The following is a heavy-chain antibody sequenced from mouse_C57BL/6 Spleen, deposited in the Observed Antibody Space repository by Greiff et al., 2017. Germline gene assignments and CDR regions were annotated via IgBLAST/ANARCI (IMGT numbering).Heavy chain of an antibody. CDR1: GYTFTSYW. V-gene: IGHV1-64*01. CDR2: IRPNSGST. D-gene: IGHD1-1*01. J-gene: IGHJ4*01. Sequence: QVQLQQPGAELVKPGASVKLSCKASGYTFTSYWMHWVKQTPGQGLEWIGMIRPNSGSTNYTEKFKSKATLTVDKSSRTAYMQLSSLTSEDSAVYYCARDTTVDYAMDYWGQGTSVTVSS. CDR3: ARDTTVDYAMDY.